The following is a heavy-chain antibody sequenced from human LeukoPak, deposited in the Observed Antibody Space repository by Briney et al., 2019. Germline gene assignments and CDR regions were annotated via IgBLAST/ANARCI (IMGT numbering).Heavy chain of an antibody. V-gene: IGHV1-3*03. CDR1: GFPFTSYA. D-gene: IGHD3-22*01. CDR2: VNADNSNT. J-gene: IGHJ4*02. CDR3: AVGDYYYDTRFDY. Sequence: ASVKVSRKASGFPFTSYAIHWVRQAPGQRLEWMGWVNADNSNTKYSQEFQGRVTITRDTSASTAYMDLNSLRSEDMAVYYCAVGDYYYDTRFDYWGQGTLVTVSS.